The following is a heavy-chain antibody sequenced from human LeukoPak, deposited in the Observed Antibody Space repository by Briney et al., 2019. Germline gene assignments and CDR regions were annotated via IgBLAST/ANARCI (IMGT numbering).Heavy chain of an antibody. V-gene: IGHV1-2*02. J-gene: IGHJ4*02. D-gene: IGHD2-15*01. CDR3: ASAKGSLGYCSGGSCHVPFDY. CDR2: INPNSGGT. Sequence: ASVKVSCKASGYTFTSYYMHWVRQAPGQGLEWMGWINPNSGGTNYAQKFQGRVTMTRDTSISTAYMELSRLRSDDTAVYYCASAKGSLGYCSGGSCHVPFDYWGQGTLVTVSS. CDR1: GYTFTSYY.